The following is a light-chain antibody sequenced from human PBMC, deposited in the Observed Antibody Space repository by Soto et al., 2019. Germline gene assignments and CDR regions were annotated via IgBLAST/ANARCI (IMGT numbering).Light chain of an antibody. V-gene: IGKV3-15*01. CDR3: QQYNKWPPYT. J-gene: IGKJ2*01. CDR1: QSVSSN. CDR2: GAS. Sequence: EIVMTQSPATLSVSPGERATLSCRASQSVSSNLAWYQQKPGQAPRLLIYGASTRATGIPARFSGSGSGTEFNLTISRLQSEDFAVYYCQQYNKWPPYTFGQGTKLEIK.